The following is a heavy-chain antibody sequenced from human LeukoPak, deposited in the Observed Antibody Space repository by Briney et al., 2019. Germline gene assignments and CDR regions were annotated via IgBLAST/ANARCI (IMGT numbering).Heavy chain of an antibody. V-gene: IGHV4-39*07. CDR3: ARGSVEVLTGYYFDY. D-gene: IGHD3-9*01. CDR2: LYYNGNS. J-gene: IGHJ4*02. CDR1: GGSISTNSYS. Sequence: SETLSLTCIVSGGSISTNSYSWGWLRQPPGKGLEWIATLYYNGNSYYTPSLERRVTITADTSKNQFSLKLNSVTAADTAVYYCARGSVEVLTGYYFDYWGQGTLVTVSS.